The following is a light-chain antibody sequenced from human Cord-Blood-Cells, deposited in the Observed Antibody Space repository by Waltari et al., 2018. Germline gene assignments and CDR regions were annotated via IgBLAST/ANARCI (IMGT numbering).Light chain of an antibody. Sequence: QSVLTQPPSAYGTPGQRVTISCSGSSSNLGRNYVYWYQQLPGTAPKLLIYRNNQRPSGVPDRFSGSKSGTSASLAISGLRSEDEADYYCAAWDDSLSGWVFGGGTKLTVL. V-gene: IGLV1-47*01. CDR1: SSNLGRNY. J-gene: IGLJ3*02. CDR2: RNN. CDR3: AAWDDSLSGWV.